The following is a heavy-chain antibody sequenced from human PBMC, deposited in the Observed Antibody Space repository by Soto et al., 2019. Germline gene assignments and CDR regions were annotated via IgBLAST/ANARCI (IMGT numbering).Heavy chain of an antibody. CDR2: ISWNSGSI. CDR1: GFTFDDYA. CDR3: AKDMRISAEAYCYYGLDV. Sequence: PGGSLRLSCAASGFTFDDYAMYWVRQAPGKGLEWVSGISWNSGSIGYADSVKGRFTISRDNAKNSLYLQMNSLRAEDTALYYCAKDMRISAEAYCYYGLDVWGQGTTVTVSS. D-gene: IGHD2-15*01. J-gene: IGHJ6*02. V-gene: IGHV3-9*01.